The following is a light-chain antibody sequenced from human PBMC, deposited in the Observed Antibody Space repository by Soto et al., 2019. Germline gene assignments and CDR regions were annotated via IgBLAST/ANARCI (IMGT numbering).Light chain of an antibody. V-gene: IGKV1-39*01. CDR3: QQSYSIPWT. CDR1: QSISSY. Sequence: DIQMTQSPSSLSASVGDRVTITCRASQSISSYLNWYQQKPGKAPKVLIYAASSLQSGVPSRFSGSASETDFTITISSLQPEDFATYYCQQSYSIPWTLGQGTEVDLK. J-gene: IGKJ1*01. CDR2: AAS.